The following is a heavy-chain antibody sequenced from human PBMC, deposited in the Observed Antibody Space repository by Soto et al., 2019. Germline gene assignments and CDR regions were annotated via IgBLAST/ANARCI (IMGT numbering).Heavy chain of an antibody. CDR3: VKDEGVCNTISCKDAFDY. CDR1: GFSFVDYA. CDR2: ISWDGGYT. J-gene: IGHJ3*01. V-gene: IGHV3-9*01. Sequence: DVQLAESGAGLVQPGRSLRLSCEASGFSFVDYAMHWVRQVPGQGLEWVSGISWDGGYTGYADSVKGRFTISRDNAKKALYLQMNRLRVEDTALYYCVKDEGVCNTISCKDAFDYWCQGTKVPVS. D-gene: IGHD3-3*01.